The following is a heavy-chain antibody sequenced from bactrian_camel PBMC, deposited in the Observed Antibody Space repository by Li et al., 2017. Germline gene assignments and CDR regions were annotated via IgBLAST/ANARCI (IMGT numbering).Heavy chain of an antibody. D-gene: IGHD1*01. Sequence: VQLVESGGDSAQAGGSLRLSCASSGYTANTGCMGWFRQVPGKEREAVAYIATYSGTTYHADSVKGRFTISRDNTKNTVALQMSSLTPEDTAMYYCAADRRHYATDCDLGRFTDWGRGTQVTVS. CDR3: AADRRHYATDCDLGRFTD. CDR1: GYTANTGC. V-gene: IGHV3-3*01. CDR2: IATYSGTT. J-gene: IGHJ4*01.